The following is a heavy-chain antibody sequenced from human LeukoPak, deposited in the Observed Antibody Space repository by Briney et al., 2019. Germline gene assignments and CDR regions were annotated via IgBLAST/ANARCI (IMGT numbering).Heavy chain of an antibody. V-gene: IGHV4-39*02. CDR2: IYYSGST. CDR3: ARVSYLLWFGELLDYYYYYGMDV. CDR1: GGSISGSSYY. Sequence: TPSETLSLTCTVSGGSISGSSYYWGWIRQPPGKGLEWIGSIYYSGSTYYNPSLKSRVTISVDTSKNQFSLKLNSVTATDTAVYYCARVSYLLWFGELLDYYYYYGMDVWGQGTTVTVSS. J-gene: IGHJ6*02. D-gene: IGHD3-10*01.